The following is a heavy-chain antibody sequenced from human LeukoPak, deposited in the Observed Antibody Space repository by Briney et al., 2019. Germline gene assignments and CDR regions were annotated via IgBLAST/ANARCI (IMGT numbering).Heavy chain of an antibody. CDR2: INPSGGRT. CDR1: GYTFTSYY. CDR3: ARDPFGDYGDLPYFDY. Sequence: ASVKVSCKASGYTFTSYYMHWVRQAPGQGLEWMGIINPSGGRTSYAQKFQGRVTMTRDTSTSTAYMELRSLRSDDTAVYYCARDPFGDYGDLPYFDYWGQGTLVTVSS. V-gene: IGHV1-46*01. J-gene: IGHJ4*02. D-gene: IGHD4-17*01.